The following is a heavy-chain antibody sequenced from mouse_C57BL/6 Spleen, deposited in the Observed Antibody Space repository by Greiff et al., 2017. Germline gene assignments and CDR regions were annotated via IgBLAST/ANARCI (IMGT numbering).Heavy chain of an antibody. CDR3: ASHKDRTGNFDY. CDR1: GYSFTDYN. CDR2: INPNYGTT. J-gene: IGHJ2*01. D-gene: IGHD4-1*01. Sequence: EVQLQQSGPELVKPGASVKISCKASGYSFTDYNMNWVKQSNGKSLEWIGVINPNYGTTSYNQKFKGKATLTVDQSSSTAYMQIISLTSENSAVYYCASHKDRTGNFDYWGQGTTLTVSS. V-gene: IGHV1-39*01.